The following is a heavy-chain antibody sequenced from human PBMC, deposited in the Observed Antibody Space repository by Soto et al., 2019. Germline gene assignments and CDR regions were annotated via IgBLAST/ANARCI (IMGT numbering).Heavy chain of an antibody. CDR3: ARRSIYSRNSDY. J-gene: IGHJ4*02. CDR1: GFTFSSYV. CDR2: VDSSGVYI. Sequence: GEPLKISCSASGFTFSSYVVAWVRQAPGKGLEWVSSVDSSGVYIYYVDSVKRRFTLSRDNSKNTLYLQMNSLRAEDTAVYYCARRSIYSRNSDYWGQGSLVTVSS. V-gene: IGHV3-23*05. D-gene: IGHD3-22*01.